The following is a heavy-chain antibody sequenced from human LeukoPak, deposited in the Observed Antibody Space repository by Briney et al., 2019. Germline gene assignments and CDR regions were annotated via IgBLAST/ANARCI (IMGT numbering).Heavy chain of an antibody. D-gene: IGHD6-13*01. J-gene: IGHJ4*02. CDR3: VKGRISEDGLDY. CDR1: RFTFSSSA. CDR2: ISSTSTT. V-gene: IGHV3-23*01. Sequence: GGSLRLSCAASRFTFSSSAMTWVRQAPGKGLDWVSSISSTSTTYCADSVKGQFTISRDNSKNMLYLQMNSLRAEDTAVYYCVKGRISEDGLDYWGQGTLVAVSS.